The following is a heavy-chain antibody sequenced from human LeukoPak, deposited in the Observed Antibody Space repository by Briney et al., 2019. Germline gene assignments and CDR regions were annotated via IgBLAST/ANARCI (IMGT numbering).Heavy chain of an antibody. CDR1: GFTFSSYA. D-gene: IGHD2-15*01. Sequence: PGGSLRLSCAASGFTFSSYAMSWVRQAPGKGLEWVSSISDSGGRTYHADSVKGRFTISRDNSKNTLFLQMNSLRAEDTAVYYCARDAAAVRFDPWGQGTLVTVSS. CDR2: ISDSGGRT. J-gene: IGHJ5*02. CDR3: ARDAAAVRFDP. V-gene: IGHV3-23*01.